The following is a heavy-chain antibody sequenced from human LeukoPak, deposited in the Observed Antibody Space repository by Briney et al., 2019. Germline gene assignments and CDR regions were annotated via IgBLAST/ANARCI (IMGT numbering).Heavy chain of an antibody. CDR2: ISSSSSYI. J-gene: IGHJ4*02. Sequence: GGSLRLSCAASGFTFSSYSMNWVRQAPGKGLEWVSSISSSSSYIYYADSVKGRFTISRDNAKNSLYLQMNSLRAEDTAVYYCARGNRSGWYELDYWGQGTLVTVSS. V-gene: IGHV3-21*01. D-gene: IGHD6-19*01. CDR1: GFTFSSYS. CDR3: ARGNRSGWYELDY.